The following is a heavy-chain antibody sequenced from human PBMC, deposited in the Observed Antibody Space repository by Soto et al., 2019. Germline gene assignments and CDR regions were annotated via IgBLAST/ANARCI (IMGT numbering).Heavy chain of an antibody. CDR3: AVAGGYGGNSDAFDI. CDR2: ISAYNGNT. V-gene: IGHV1-18*01. CDR1: GYTFTSYG. J-gene: IGHJ3*02. Sequence: QVQLVQSGAEVKKPGASVKVSCKASGYTFTSYGISWVRQAPGQGLEWMGWISAYNGNTNYAQKFQGRGTMTTDTSTSTAYMGRRSLRSDDTAVYYCAVAGGYGGNSDAFDIWGQGTMVTVSS. D-gene: IGHD4-17*01.